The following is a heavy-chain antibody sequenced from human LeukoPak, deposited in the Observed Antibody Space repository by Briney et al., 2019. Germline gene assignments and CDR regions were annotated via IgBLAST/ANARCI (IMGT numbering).Heavy chain of an antibody. Sequence: SETLSLTCTVSGGSISSGGYYWSWIRQHPGKGLEWIGYIYYSGSTYYNPSLKSRVTISVDTSKNQFSLKLSSVTAADTAVYYCARNTYYYGSGILAYWGQGTLVTVSS. CDR1: GGSISSGGYY. CDR2: IYYSGST. J-gene: IGHJ4*02. CDR3: ARNTYYYGSGILAY. D-gene: IGHD3-10*01. V-gene: IGHV4-31*03.